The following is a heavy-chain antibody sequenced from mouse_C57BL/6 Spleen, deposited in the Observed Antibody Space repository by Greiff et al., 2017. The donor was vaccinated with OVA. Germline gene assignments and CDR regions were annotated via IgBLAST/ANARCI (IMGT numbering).Heavy chain of an antibody. CDR1: GYTFTSYW. CDR2: IDPSDSYT. J-gene: IGHJ2*01. CDR3: ARWLLRKNYFDY. D-gene: IGHD2-3*01. Sequence: QVQLQQPGAELVKPGASVKLSCKASGYTFTSYWMQWVKQRPGQGLEWIGEIDPSDSYTNYNQKFKGKATLTVDTSSSTAYMQLSSLTSEDSAVNYYARWLLRKNYFDYWGQGTTLTVSS. V-gene: IGHV1-50*01.